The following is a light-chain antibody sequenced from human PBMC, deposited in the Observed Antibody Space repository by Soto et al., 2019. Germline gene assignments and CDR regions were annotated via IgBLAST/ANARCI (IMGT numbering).Light chain of an antibody. CDR3: SSFASSNTWV. Sequence: CTGTSSDVGAYNYVSWYQQHAGKAPKLVIYEVTKRPSGVPDRFSGSKSANTASLTVSGLQAEDEADYYCSSFASSNTWVFGGGTKVTVL. J-gene: IGLJ3*02. CDR2: EVT. CDR1: SSDVGAYNY. V-gene: IGLV2-8*01.